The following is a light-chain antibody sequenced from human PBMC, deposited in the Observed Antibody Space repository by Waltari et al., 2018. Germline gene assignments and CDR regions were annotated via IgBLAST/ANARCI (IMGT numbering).Light chain of an antibody. Sequence: DIVMTQSPDSLAVSLGERATINCKSSQSVLYSSNNLNYLAWYQQKPGQPPKLLIYWASTRESGVPDRFIGSGSGTDFTLTISSLQAEDVAVYYCQQYLTTPLTFGQGTRLEIK. V-gene: IGKV4-1*01. J-gene: IGKJ5*01. CDR3: QQYLTTPLT. CDR2: WAS. CDR1: QSVLYSSNNLNY.